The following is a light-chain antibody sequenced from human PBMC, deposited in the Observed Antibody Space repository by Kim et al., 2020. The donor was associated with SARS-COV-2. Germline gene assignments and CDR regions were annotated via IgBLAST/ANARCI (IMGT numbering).Light chain of an antibody. J-gene: IGLJ2*01. CDR1: ELGEKF. Sequence: VQTVRSTCSGDELGEKFVSGYQQKPGQSPMLVIDEDKKRPSAIPERFSGSNSGNTATRTISGTQAMDEADYYCQAWDSSAARYVVCGGGTQLTVL. CDR3: QAWDSSAARYVV. V-gene: IGLV3-1*01. CDR2: EDK.